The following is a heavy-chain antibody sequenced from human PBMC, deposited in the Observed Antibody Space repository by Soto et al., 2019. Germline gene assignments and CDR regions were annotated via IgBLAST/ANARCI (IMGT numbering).Heavy chain of an antibody. D-gene: IGHD3-3*01. J-gene: IGHJ6*02. Sequence: QVQLQESGPGLVRPAENLSLTCTISGGSISTYYSNWIRQPSGKGLEWIGYSYDRGGTRYNPSLKSRITISVDTSKNQFSLKLSSVTAADSAVYYCARDPHNLWRGYDYHYYGMDVWGQGTTVTVSS. CDR2: SYDRGGT. V-gene: IGHV4-59*01. CDR1: GGSISTYY. CDR3: ARDPHNLWRGYDYHYYGMDV.